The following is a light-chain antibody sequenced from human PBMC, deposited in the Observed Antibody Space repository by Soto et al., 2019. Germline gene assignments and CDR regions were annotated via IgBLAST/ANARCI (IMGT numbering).Light chain of an antibody. V-gene: IGLV2-8*01. Sequence: SDLTQPASLSVAPGQSITISCTGTSSDVGAYNLVSWYQQHPGKAPKVMIYEVSKLPSGVPDRFSGSKSGNTASLTVSGLQPEDEADYYCSSYAGSNNLYVFGTGNKVTV. J-gene: IGLJ1*01. CDR2: EVS. CDR1: SSDVGAYNL. CDR3: SSYAGSNNLYV.